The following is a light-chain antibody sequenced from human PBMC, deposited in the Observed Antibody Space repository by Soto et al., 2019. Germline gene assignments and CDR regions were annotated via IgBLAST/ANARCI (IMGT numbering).Light chain of an antibody. V-gene: IGLV3-21*04. CDR3: QVWASSSDRYVV. CDR1: NIGSKS. CDR2: YDS. Sequence: SYELTQPPSVSVAPGKTARITCGGNNIGSKSVQWYQQKPGQAPVLVIYYDSDRPSGIPERFSGSNSGNTATLTISRVEAGDEADYYCQVWASSSDRYVVFGGGTKLIVL. J-gene: IGLJ2*01.